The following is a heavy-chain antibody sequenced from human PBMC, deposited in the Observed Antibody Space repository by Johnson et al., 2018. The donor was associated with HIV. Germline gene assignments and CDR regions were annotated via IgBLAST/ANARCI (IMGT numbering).Heavy chain of an antibody. D-gene: IGHD1-26*01. V-gene: IGHV3-30*04. Sequence: QVQLVESGGGVVQPGRSLRLSCAASGFTFSSYAMHWVRQAPGKGLEWVAVISYDGSNKYYADSVKGRFTISRDNSKNTLYLQMNSLRAEDTAVYYCASGSWELSEDAFHIWGQGTIVTVSS. CDR2: ISYDGSNK. CDR1: GFTFSSYA. J-gene: IGHJ3*02. CDR3: ASGSWELSEDAFHI.